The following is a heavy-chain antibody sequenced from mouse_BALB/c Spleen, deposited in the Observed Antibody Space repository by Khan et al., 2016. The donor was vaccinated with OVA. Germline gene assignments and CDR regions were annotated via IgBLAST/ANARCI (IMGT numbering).Heavy chain of an antibody. CDR3: TRLAYYYDSEWFAY. CDR1: GFTFSTYG. V-gene: IGHV5-6*01. D-gene: IGHD1-1*01. CDR2: VSTGGSYT. Sequence: EVQGVESGGDLVKPGGSLKLSCAASGFTFSTYGMSWVRQAPDKRLEWVATVSTGGSYTYYPDSVKGRFTISRDNAKNTLYLQMSGLRSEDTAMFYCTRLAYYYDSEWFAYWGQGTLVTVSA. J-gene: IGHJ3*01.